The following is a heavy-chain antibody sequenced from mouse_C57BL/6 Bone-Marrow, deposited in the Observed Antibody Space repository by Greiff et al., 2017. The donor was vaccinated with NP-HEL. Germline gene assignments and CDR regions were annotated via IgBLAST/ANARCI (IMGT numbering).Heavy chain of an antibody. CDR1: GYAFSSYW. Sequence: VQLQQSGAELVKPGASVKISCKASGYAFSSYWMNWVTQRPGKGLEWIGQIYPGDGDTNYNGKFKGKATLTADKSSSTADMQLSSLTSEDSAVYCCARGAYFDYWGQGTTLTVSS. J-gene: IGHJ2*01. CDR2: IYPGDGDT. CDR3: ARGAYFDY. V-gene: IGHV1-80*01.